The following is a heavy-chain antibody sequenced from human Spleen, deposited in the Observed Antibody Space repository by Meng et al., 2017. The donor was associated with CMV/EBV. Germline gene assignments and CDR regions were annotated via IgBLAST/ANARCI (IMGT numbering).Heavy chain of an antibody. CDR1: GFTFSSYA. Sequence: GESLKISCAASGFTFSSYAMSWVRQAPGKGLEWVSAISGSGGSTYYADSVKGRFTISRDSSKNTLYLHMNSLRAEDTAVYYCAKDLGGGDNYYYAMDVWGQGTTVTVSS. CDR2: ISGSGGST. CDR3: AKDLGGGDNYYYAMDV. V-gene: IGHV3-23*01. J-gene: IGHJ6*02. D-gene: IGHD2-21*01.